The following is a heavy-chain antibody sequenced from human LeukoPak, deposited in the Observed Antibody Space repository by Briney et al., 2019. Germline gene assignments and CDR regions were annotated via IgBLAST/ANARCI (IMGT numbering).Heavy chain of an antibody. D-gene: IGHD3-3*01. V-gene: IGHV3-21*01. CDR3: ARARPFWSGYYIDY. Sequence: TGGTLRLSCAASGFTISSYSMNWVRQAPGKGLEWVSSINSSSSNIYYADSEKRRFTISSDNDKHSLHLPMNITRADDAAVYYCARARPFWSGYYIDYWGQGTLVTVSS. CDR2: INSSSSNI. J-gene: IGHJ4*02. CDR1: GFTISSYS.